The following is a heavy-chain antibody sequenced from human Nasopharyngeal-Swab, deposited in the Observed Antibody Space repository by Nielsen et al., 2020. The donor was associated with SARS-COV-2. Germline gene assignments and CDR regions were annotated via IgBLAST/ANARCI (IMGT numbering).Heavy chain of an antibody. Sequence: GESLKISCAASGFTFSSYGMHWVRQAPGKGLEWVAVIWYDGSNKYYADSVKGRFTISRDNSKNTLYLQMNSLRAEDTAVYYCARDGEGYSYGGNDYWGQGTLVTVSS. J-gene: IGHJ4*02. CDR3: ARDGEGYSYGGNDY. D-gene: IGHD5-18*01. CDR2: IWYDGSNK. V-gene: IGHV3-33*01. CDR1: GFTFSSYG.